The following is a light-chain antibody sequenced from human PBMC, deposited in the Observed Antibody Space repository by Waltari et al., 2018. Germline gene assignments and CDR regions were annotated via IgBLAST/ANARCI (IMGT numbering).Light chain of an antibody. CDR2: DVS. CDR1: SSDVGGSNS. V-gene: IGLV2-14*01. CDR3: CSFTSRSTWV. Sequence: QSALTQPASVSGSPGQSITISCTGTSSDVGGSNSVSWYQQHPGKFPKLLIFDVSNRPSGVSNRFSGSKSGNTASLTISGLQAEDESDYYCCSFTSRSTWVFGGGTKLTVL. J-gene: IGLJ3*02.